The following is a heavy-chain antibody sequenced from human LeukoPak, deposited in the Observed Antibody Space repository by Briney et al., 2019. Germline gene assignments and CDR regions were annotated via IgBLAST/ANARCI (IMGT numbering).Heavy chain of an antibody. V-gene: IGHV3-7*03. J-gene: IGHJ4*02. Sequence: GGSLRLSCAASGFTFSSYWMNWARQAPGKGLEWVASINHNGNVNYYVDSVKGRFTISRDNAKNSLYLQMNSLRAEDTALYYCARVDRLGVDYWGQGTLVTVSS. CDR1: GFTFSSYW. CDR2: INHNGNVN. D-gene: IGHD1-26*01. CDR3: ARVDRLGVDY.